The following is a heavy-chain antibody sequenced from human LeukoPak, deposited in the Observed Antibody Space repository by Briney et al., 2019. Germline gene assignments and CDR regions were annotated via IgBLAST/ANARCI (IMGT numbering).Heavy chain of an antibody. CDR2: ISSSDGST. CDR1: GFTFSSYA. Sequence: PGGSLRLSCAASGFTFSSYAMSWVRQAPGKGLERVSAISSSDGSTYYADSVKGRFTISRDNSKNTLYLQMNSLRAEDTAVYYCAKDPTYYYDSSGYYYTPNYFDYWGQGTLVTVSS. V-gene: IGHV3-23*01. CDR3: AKDPTYYYDSSGYYYTPNYFDY. J-gene: IGHJ4*02. D-gene: IGHD3-22*01.